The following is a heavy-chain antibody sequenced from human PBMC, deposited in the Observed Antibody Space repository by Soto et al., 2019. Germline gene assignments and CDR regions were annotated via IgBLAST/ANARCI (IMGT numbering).Heavy chain of an antibody. Sequence: GGSLRLSCAASGFTFSSYAMSWVRQAPGKGLEWVSAISGSGGSTYYADSVKGRFTISRDNSKNTLYLQMNSLRAEDTAVYYCAKEHLYYDFWSGPDNYYGMDVWGQGTTVTVSS. CDR1: GFTFSSYA. CDR3: AKEHLYYDFWSGPDNYYGMDV. V-gene: IGHV3-23*01. CDR2: ISGSGGST. J-gene: IGHJ6*02. D-gene: IGHD3-3*01.